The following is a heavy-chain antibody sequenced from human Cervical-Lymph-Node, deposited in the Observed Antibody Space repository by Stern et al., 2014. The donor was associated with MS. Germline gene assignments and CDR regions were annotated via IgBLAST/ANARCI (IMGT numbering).Heavy chain of an antibody. Sequence: VQLEESGAEVKKPGSSMNVSCKTSGGTFSSSYAITWMRQAPGQGLEWMGRIIPILGLANYAQKFQGRVIITADKSTSTTYMELSSLRSEDTAVYYCARGVVSNRAAATLHNLFDPWGQGTLGTVSS. J-gene: IGHJ5*02. CDR1: GGTFSSSYA. D-gene: IGHD2-15*01. V-gene: IGHV1-69*09. CDR2: IIPILGLA. CDR3: ARGVVSNRAAATLHNLFDP.